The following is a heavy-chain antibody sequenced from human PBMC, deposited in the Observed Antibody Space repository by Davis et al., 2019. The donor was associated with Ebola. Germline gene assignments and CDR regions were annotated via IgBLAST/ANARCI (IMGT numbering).Heavy chain of an antibody. CDR3: ARVLAFCSSTSCPGDY. V-gene: IGHV1-2*04. CDR2: INPNSGGT. Sequence: ASVQVSCKASGYTFTGYYMHWVRQAPGQGLEWMGWINPNSGGTNYAQKFQGWVTMTRDTSISTAYMELSRRRSEDTAVYYCARVLAFCSSTSCPGDYWGQGTLVTVSS. J-gene: IGHJ4*02. CDR1: GYTFTGYY. D-gene: IGHD2-2*01.